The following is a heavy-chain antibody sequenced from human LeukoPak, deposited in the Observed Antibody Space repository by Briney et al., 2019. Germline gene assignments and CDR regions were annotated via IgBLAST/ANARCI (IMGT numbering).Heavy chain of an antibody. CDR2: ISAYNGNT. CDR1: GYTFTSYG. Sequence: GASVKVSCKASGYTFTSYGISWVRQAPGQGLEWMGWISAYNGNTNYAQKLQGRVTMTTDTSTSTAYMELRSLRSDDTAVYYCASSRFGDYYYYIDVWGKGTTVTVSS. J-gene: IGHJ6*03. CDR3: ASSRFGDYYYYIDV. D-gene: IGHD3-16*01. V-gene: IGHV1-18*01.